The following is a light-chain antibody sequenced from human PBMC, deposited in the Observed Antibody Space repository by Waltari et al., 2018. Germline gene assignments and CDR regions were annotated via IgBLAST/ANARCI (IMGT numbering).Light chain of an antibody. Sequence: DIVMTQSPDSLAVSLGERTTTNCKSSQSVLYSSNNKNYLAWYQQKPGQPPKLLIYWASTRESGVPDRFSGSGSGTDFTLTISSLQAEDVAVYYCQQYYSTPITFGQGTRLDIK. J-gene: IGKJ5*01. V-gene: IGKV4-1*01. CDR1: QSVLYSSNNKNY. CDR3: QQYYSTPIT. CDR2: WAS.